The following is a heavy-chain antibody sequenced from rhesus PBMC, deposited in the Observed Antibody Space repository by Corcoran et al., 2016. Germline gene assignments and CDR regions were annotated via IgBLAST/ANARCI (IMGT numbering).Heavy chain of an antibody. Sequence: QVQLQESGPGLVKPSETLPLTCAVSGASISSNYWSWIRQPPGKGLEWIGYIYGGSGSTSYNPSPKSQVTISKDTPKNQFSLKLSSVTAADTAVYYCARSLGGIRYNRFDVWGAGVLVTVSS. CDR3: ARSLGGIRYNRFDV. CDR1: GASISSNY. V-gene: IGHV4-147*01. CDR2: IYGGSGST. J-gene: IGHJ5-1*01. D-gene: IGHD6-25*01.